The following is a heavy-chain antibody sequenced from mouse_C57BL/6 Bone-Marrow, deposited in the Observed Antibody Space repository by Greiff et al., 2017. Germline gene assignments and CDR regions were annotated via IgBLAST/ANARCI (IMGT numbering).Heavy chain of an antibody. CDR3: APDGYYGTY. Sequence: EVQLQQSGPELVKPGASVKISCKASGYSFTGYYMNWVKQSPEKSLEWIGEINPSTGGTTYNQKFKAKATLTVDKSSSTAYMQLKSLTSEDSAVYYCAPDGYYGTYWGQGTLVTVSA. CDR1: GYSFTGYY. D-gene: IGHD2-3*01. V-gene: IGHV1-42*01. J-gene: IGHJ3*01. CDR2: INPSTGGT.